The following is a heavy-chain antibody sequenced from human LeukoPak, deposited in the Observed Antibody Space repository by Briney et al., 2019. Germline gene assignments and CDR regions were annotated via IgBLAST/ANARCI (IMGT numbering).Heavy chain of an antibody. CDR1: GYTFTSYG. D-gene: IGHD5-12*01. Sequence: ASVKVSCKASGYTFTSYGISWVRQAPGQGLEWMGWISAYNGKTNYAQKLQGRVTMTTDTSTSTAYMELRSLQSDDTAMYYCARDRGILATIGWFDPWGQGTLVTVSS. CDR3: ARDRGILATIGWFDP. J-gene: IGHJ5*02. CDR2: ISAYNGKT. V-gene: IGHV1-18*01.